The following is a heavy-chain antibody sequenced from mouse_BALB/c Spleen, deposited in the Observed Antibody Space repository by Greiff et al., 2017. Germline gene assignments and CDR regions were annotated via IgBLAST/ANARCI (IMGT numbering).Heavy chain of an antibody. V-gene: IGHV1S137*01. Sequence: VHLVESGAELVRPGVSVKISCKGSGYTFTDYAMHWVKQSHAKRLEWIGVISTYYGDASYNQKFKGKATMTVDKSSSTAYMELARLTSEDSAIYYFAKGYGNSYAMDYWGQGTSVTVAS. CDR2: ISTYYGDA. D-gene: IGHD2-1*01. J-gene: IGHJ4*01. CDR3: AKGYGNSYAMDY. CDR1: GYTFTDYA.